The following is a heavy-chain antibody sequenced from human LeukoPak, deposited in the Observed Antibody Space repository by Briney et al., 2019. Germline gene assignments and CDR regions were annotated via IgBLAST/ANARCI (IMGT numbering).Heavy chain of an antibody. CDR2: YIPMFGTA. Sequence: GASVKVSCKASGGTFSRYAISWVRQAPGQGLEWMGGYIPMFGTANYAQNFQNRVTITADESTSTFSMEVSSLSPEDTAVYFCAGASSKWELSFWGQGTLVTVSS. D-gene: IGHD1-26*01. V-gene: IGHV1-69*13. CDR3: AGASSKWELSF. CDR1: GGTFSRYA. J-gene: IGHJ4*02.